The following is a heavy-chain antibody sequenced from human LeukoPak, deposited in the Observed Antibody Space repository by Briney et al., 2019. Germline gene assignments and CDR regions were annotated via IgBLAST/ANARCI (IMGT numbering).Heavy chain of an antibody. CDR3: ARVPMVRGARNAFDI. V-gene: IGHV4-34*01. CDR2: INHSGST. CDR1: GGSFSGYY. D-gene: IGHD3-10*01. J-gene: IGHJ3*02. Sequence: PSETLSLTCAVYGGSFSGYYWSWIRQPPGKGLEWIGEINHSGSTNYNPSLKSRVTISADTSKNQFSLKLSSVTAADTAVYYCARVPMVRGARNAFDIWGQGTMVTVSS.